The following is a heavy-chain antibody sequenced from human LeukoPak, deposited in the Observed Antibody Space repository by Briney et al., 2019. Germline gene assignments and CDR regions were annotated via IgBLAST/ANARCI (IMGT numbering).Heavy chain of an antibody. CDR2: IKQDGSEK. Sequence: GGSLRLSCAASGFTFSNAWMSWVRQAPGKGLEWVANIKQDGSEKYYVDSVKGRFTISRDNAKNSLYLQMNSLRAEDTAVYYCARGRYYDSLWGQGTMVTVSS. J-gene: IGHJ3*01. CDR1: GFTFSNAW. CDR3: ARGRYYDSL. V-gene: IGHV3-7*01. D-gene: IGHD3-22*01.